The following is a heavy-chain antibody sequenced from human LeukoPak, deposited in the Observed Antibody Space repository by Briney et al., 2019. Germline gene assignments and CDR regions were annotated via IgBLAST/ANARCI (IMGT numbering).Heavy chain of an antibody. CDR1: GFTFSSYS. D-gene: IGHD3-22*01. CDR3: AKDPTHYRVWDDYDSTVLSY. Sequence: GGSLRLSCAASGFTFSSYSMNWVRQAPGKGLEWVSSISGSSYIYYADSVKGRFTISRDNSKNTLYLQTNSLRAADTAVYYCAKDPTHYRVWDDYDSTVLSYWGQGTLVTVSS. J-gene: IGHJ4*02. CDR2: ISGSSYI. V-gene: IGHV3-21*01.